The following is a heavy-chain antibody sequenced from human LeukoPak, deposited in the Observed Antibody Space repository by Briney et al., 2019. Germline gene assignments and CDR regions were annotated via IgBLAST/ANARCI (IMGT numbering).Heavy chain of an antibody. CDR2: IYHSGST. CDR3: ARDLYGDLDY. D-gene: IGHD4-17*01. V-gene: IGHV4-38-2*02. CDR1: GYSISSGYY. Sequence: SETLSLTCTVSGYSISSGYYWGWIRQPPGKGLEWIGSIYHSGSTYYNPSLKSRVTISVDTSKNQFSPKLSSVTAADTAVYYCARDLYGDLDYWGQGTLVTVSS. J-gene: IGHJ4*02.